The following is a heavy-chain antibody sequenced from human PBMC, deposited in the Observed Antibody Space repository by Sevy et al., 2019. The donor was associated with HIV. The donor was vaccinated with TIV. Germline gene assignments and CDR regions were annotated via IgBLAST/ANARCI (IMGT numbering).Heavy chain of an antibody. J-gene: IGHJ6*02. CDR3: AGSYFDSSGYSPLFYYGMDV. Sequence: ASVKVSCKASGGTFSNYAISWVRQAPGQGLEWMGGFIPMFDTANYAQKFQGKVTLTADGSTTTAYMEVSSLSFDDTAVYYCAGSYFDSSGYSPLFYYGMDVWGQGTTVTVSS. D-gene: IGHD3-22*01. CDR1: GGTFSNYA. CDR2: FIPMFDTA. V-gene: IGHV1-69*13.